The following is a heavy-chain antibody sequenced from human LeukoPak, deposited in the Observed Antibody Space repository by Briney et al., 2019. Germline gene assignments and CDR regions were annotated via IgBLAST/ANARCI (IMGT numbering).Heavy chain of an antibody. CDR1: GFTFSDYV. J-gene: IGHJ4*02. D-gene: IGHD3-10*01. V-gene: IGHV3-23*01. CDR2: ISGSGGGT. Sequence: ESGGSLRLSCAASGFTFSDYVMTWGRQAPGKGVEWVSTISGSGGGTFSAASVTGRFPISTDNSNNTLYLQMNSLRAEDTAVYYCAKWMDGSGSRFDYWGQGTLVTVSS. CDR3: AKWMDGSGSRFDY.